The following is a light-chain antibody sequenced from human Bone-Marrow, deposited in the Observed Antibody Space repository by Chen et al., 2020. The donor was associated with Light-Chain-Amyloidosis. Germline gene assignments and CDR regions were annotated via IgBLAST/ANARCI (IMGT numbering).Light chain of an antibody. CDR3: SSYTITNTLV. J-gene: IGLJ1*01. CDR2: EVN. CDR1: RSDVGGDNH. Sequence: QSALTPPASVSGSPGQSITLSCTGTRSDVGGDNHVTWYQQHPDKAPKLMIYEVNNRPSWVPDRFSGSKSDNTASLTISGLQTEDEADYFCSSYTITNTLVFGSGTRVTVL. V-gene: IGLV2-14*01.